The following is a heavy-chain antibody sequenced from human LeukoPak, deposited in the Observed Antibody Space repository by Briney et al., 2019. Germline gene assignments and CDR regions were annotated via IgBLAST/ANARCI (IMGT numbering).Heavy chain of an antibody. Sequence: GGSLRLSCAASGFIFSSYWMSWVRQAPGKGLEWVAVISYDGSDKYYADSVKGRFTISRDNSKNTLYLQMNSLRAEDTAVYYCAKVGNRGYSYGQPIHYYYMDVWGKGTTVTIS. CDR3: AKVGNRGYSYGQPIHYYYMDV. CDR2: ISYDGSDK. J-gene: IGHJ6*03. D-gene: IGHD5-18*01. CDR1: GFIFSSYW. V-gene: IGHV3-30*18.